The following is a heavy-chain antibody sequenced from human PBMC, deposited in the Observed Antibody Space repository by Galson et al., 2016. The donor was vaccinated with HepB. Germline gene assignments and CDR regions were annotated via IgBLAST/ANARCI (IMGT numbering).Heavy chain of an antibody. V-gene: IGHV3-21*01. CDR2: ISSTSRPT. J-gene: IGHJ6*02. Sequence: SLRLSCAASGITFNSYTMNWVRRAPGKGLEWVSSISSTSRPTYYADSEKGRFTISRDNAKNLLYLQMNSLRDEDTAVYYCASHYDSSGPYFYGMDVWGQGTTVTVSS. CDR1: GITFNSYT. D-gene: IGHD3-22*01. CDR3: ASHYDSSGPYFYGMDV.